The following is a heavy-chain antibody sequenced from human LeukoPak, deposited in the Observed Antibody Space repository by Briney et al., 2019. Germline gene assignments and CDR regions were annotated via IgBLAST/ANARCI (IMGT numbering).Heavy chain of an antibody. CDR3: ARDYYGSGSYYNPPYNWFDP. Sequence: GGSLRLSCAASGFTFSSYSMNWVRQAPGKGLEWVSYISSSSSTIYYADSVKGRFTISRDNSKNTLYLQMNSLRAEDTAVYYCARDYYGSGSYYNPPYNWFDPWGQGTLVTVSS. J-gene: IGHJ5*02. CDR1: GFTFSSYS. CDR2: ISSSSSTI. D-gene: IGHD3-10*01. V-gene: IGHV3-48*01.